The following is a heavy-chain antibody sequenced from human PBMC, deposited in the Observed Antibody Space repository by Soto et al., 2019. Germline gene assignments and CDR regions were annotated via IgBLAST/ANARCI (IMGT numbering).Heavy chain of an antibody. CDR2: IPYTGMP. J-gene: IGHJ5*02. CDR1: GSSISSHY. Sequence: VRLKELDPGLVKPAETLSLPCTVSGSSISSHYLSWVRQPQGKGLDPIGYIPYTGMPYYNTAFKSRVTIAVATSQKHFSLELSSVTAADTAVYYCAGGSGVVKPAWFDTWGQGALATVSS. V-gene: IGHV4-59*11. D-gene: IGHD3-16*02. CDR3: AGGSGVVKPAWFDT.